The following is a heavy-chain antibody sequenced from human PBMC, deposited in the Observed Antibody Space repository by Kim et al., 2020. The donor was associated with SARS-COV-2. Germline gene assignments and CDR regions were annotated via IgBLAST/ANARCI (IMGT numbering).Heavy chain of an antibody. Sequence: GGSLRLSCKTSGFTFSDYAMNWVRQRPEKGLEWVSVISRDSGHIEYADSVRGRFSISRDNAKNSLYLQMSSLRLEDTALYYCAKDVDPGVGAIGYWGQG. V-gene: IGHV3-9*01. D-gene: IGHD1-26*01. CDR2: ISRDSGHI. CDR1: GFTFSDYA. CDR3: AKDVDPGVGAIGY. J-gene: IGHJ1*01.